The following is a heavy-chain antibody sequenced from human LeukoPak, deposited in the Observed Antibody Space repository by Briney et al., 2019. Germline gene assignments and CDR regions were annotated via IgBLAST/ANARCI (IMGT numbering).Heavy chain of an antibody. CDR2: IYYSGST. Sequence: SETLSLTCTVSGGSISSSSYYWGWIRQPPGKGLEWIGSIYYSGSTNYNPSLKSRVTISVDTSKNQFSLKLSSVTAADTAVYYCARRAIAVAADWYFDLWGRGTLVTVSS. CDR3: ARRAIAVAADWYFDL. V-gene: IGHV4-39*07. D-gene: IGHD6-19*01. CDR1: GGSISSSSYY. J-gene: IGHJ2*01.